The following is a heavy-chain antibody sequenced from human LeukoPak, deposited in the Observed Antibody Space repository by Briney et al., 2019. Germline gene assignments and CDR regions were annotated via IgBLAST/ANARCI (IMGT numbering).Heavy chain of an antibody. CDR1: GGSISSYH. V-gene: IGHV4-59*01. CDR2: IYYSGST. Sequence: SETLSLTCTVSGGSISSYHRSWIRQSPGKGLEWIGYIYYSGSTNHNPSLKSRVTISVDTSKNQFSLKLNSVTAADTAVYYCARSAVYSSGWFDYWGQGALVTVSS. J-gene: IGHJ4*02. CDR3: ARSAVYSSGWFDY. D-gene: IGHD6-19*01.